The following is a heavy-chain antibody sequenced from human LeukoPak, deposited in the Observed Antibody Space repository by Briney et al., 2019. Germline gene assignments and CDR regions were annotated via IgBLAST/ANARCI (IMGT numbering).Heavy chain of an antibody. CDR2: IYHSGTT. CDR3: ARKLPFQYFDS. V-gene: IGHV4-30-4*01. CDR1: GGSISSGDYY. J-gene: IGHJ4*02. D-gene: IGHD3-16*01. Sequence: TSQTLSLTCTVSGGSISSGDYYWSWIRQPPGKGLEWIGYIYHSGTTYYNPSLKSRITISVDTSKNQFSLRLTSVTAADTAVYYCARKLPFQYFDSWGQGTLVTVSS.